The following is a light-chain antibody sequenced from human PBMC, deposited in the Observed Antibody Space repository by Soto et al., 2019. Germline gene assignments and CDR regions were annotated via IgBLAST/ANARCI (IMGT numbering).Light chain of an antibody. J-gene: IGLJ3*02. V-gene: IGLV1-40*01. CDR1: TSNLGAGYD. CDR3: QAYDYSLTASV. CDR2: GNR. Sequence: QPVLTQPPSVSGAPGQRVTLSCTGNTSNLGAGYDVHWYQQLPGAAPKLVIFGNRNRPSGVPERFSGSKSGTSASLAITGLQAEDEADYYCQAYDYSLTASVFGGGTTVTVL.